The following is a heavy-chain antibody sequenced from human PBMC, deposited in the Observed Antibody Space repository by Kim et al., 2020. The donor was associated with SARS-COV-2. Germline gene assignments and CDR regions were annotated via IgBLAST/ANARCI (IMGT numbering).Heavy chain of an antibody. CDR1: GFTVSSNY. Sequence: GGSLRLSCAASGFTVSSNYMSWVRQAPGKGLEWVSVIYSGGSTYYADSVKGRFTISRDNSKNTLYLQMNSLRAEDTAVYYCARALYCSGGSCYSSGWFYWGQGTLVNVSS. V-gene: IGHV3-66*01. CDR3: ARALYCSGGSCYSSGWFY. CDR2: IYSGGST. D-gene: IGHD2-15*01. J-gene: IGHJ4*02.